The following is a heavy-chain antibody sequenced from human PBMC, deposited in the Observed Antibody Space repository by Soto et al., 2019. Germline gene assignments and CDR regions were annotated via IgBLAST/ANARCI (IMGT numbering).Heavy chain of an antibody. V-gene: IGHV1-18*01. J-gene: IGHJ4*02. Sequence: GASVKVSCKASGYTFTSYGISWVRQAPGQGLEWMGWISAYNGNTNYAQKLQGRVTMTTDTSTSTAYMELRSLRSDDTAVYYCARVFVTMRPERGAFDYWGQGTLVTGSS. D-gene: IGHD3-22*01. CDR2: ISAYNGNT. CDR3: ARVFVTMRPERGAFDY. CDR1: GYTFTSYG.